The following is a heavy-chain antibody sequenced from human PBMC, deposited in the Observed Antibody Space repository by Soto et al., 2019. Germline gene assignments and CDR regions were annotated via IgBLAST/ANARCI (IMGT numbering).Heavy chain of an antibody. CDR2: INTDNGNT. V-gene: IGHV1-18*01. CDR3: ARDQGITTFGVYSMYYYGMDV. J-gene: IGHJ6*02. D-gene: IGHD3-3*01. CDR1: GYTFTNSG. Sequence: ASVKVSCKASGYTFTNSGIIWVRQAPGQGLEWLGWINTDNGNTNYAQHLQGRVTLTTDTSTSTAYMGLRSLRSDDTAVYYCARDQGITTFGVYSMYYYGMDVWGPGTTDTGSS.